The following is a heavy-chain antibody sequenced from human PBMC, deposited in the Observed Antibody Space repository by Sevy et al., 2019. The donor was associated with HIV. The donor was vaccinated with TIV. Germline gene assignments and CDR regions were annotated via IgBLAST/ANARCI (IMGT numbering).Heavy chain of an antibody. CDR1: GGSSSGYY. CDR3: ARGDIMATTEYGMDV. J-gene: IGHJ6*02. V-gene: IGHV4-34*01. Sequence: SETLSLTCAVSGGSSSGYYWAWIRQSPGKGLEWIGEISHRGSTKYNPSLKSRVSISVDTSKDQISLRLTSLTAADTAVYYCARGDIMATTEYGMDVWGQGTTVTVSS. CDR2: ISHRGST. D-gene: IGHD1-1*01.